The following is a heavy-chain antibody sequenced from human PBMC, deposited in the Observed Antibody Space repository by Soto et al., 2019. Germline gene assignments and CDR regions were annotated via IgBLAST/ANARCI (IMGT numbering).Heavy chain of an antibody. V-gene: IGHV3-23*01. CDR3: AKVSSSWYAGVFDL. D-gene: IGHD6-13*01. CDR2: LSDSGGSI. CDR1: GFTFSRHA. J-gene: IGHJ4*02. Sequence: EVQLLESGGGLVQPGGSLRLSCTASGFTFSRHAMTWVRQAPGKGLEWVSGLSDSGGSIYYADSVKGRFTISRDNSMNTLYLQMNTLRAEDTAVYYCAKVSSSWYAGVFDLWGKGTLVTVSS.